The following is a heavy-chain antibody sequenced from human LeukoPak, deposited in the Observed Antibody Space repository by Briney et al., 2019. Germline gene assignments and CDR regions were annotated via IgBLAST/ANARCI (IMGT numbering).Heavy chain of an antibody. D-gene: IGHD4-23*01. CDR3: ARAMTTVVSAYYYYYMDV. CDR2: IYYSGST. Sequence: SETLSLTCTVSGGSISSSSYYWGWIRQPPGKGLEWIGSIYYSGSTYYNPSLKSRVTISVDTSKNQFSLKLSPVTAADTAVHYCARAMTTVVSAYYYYYMDVWGKGTTVTVSS. V-gene: IGHV4-39*07. J-gene: IGHJ6*03. CDR1: GGSISSSSYY.